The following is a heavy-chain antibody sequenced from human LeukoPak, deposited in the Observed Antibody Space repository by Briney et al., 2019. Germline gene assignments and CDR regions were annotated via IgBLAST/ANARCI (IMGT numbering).Heavy chain of an antibody. Sequence: SETLSLTCTVSGGSISSSSYYWGWIRQPPGKGLEWIGSIYYSGSTYYNPSLKSRVTISVDTSKNQFSLKLSSVTAADTAVYYCARAGLGTMVRGVMPYYFDYWGQGTLVTVSS. CDR2: IYYSGST. J-gene: IGHJ4*02. V-gene: IGHV4-39*01. CDR3: ARAGLGTMVRGVMPYYFDY. D-gene: IGHD3-10*01. CDR1: GGSISSSSYY.